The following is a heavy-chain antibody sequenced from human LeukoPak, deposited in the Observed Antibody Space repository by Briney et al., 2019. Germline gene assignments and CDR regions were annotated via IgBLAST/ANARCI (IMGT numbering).Heavy chain of an antibody. CDR2: MALSGGPT. J-gene: IGHJ6*02. V-gene: IGHV3-23*01. Sequence: GGSLRLSCATSGFAFSTYAMAWVRRAPGRGLEWVSTMALSGGPTNYADSVRGRFTISRDNAKNSLYLQMNSLRAEDTAVYYCARVGCSSTSCFRDYYYYYGMDVCGQGTTVTVSS. D-gene: IGHD2-2*01. CDR1: GFAFSTYA. CDR3: ARVGCSSTSCFRDYYYYYGMDV.